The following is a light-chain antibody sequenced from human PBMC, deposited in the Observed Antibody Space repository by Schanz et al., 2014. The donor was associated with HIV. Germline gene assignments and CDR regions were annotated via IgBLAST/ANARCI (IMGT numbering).Light chain of an antibody. J-gene: IGLJ2*01. CDR3: QSYDSSLSGVV. CDR2: DGS. Sequence: QSALTQPASVSGSPGQSITISCSGASSNIGNYNLVSWFQQHPGKAPQLMIYDGSSRPSGVSNRFSGSKSDNAASLTISGLQPEDEADYYCQSYDSSLSGVVFGGGTKVTVL. CDR1: SSNIGNYNL. V-gene: IGLV2-14*02.